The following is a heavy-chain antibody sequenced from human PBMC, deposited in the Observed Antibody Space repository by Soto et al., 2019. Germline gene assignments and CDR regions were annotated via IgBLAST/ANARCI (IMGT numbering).Heavy chain of an antibody. D-gene: IGHD2-2*02. CDR1: GCSFSTYD. V-gene: IGHV1-8*01. J-gene: IGHJ5*02. CDR3: ARPYCDSTSCYTDWFDP. CDR2: VNPKSGNT. Sequence: QVQLVQSGAEVKKPGASVKVSCKASGCSFSTYDINWVRQAAGQGLEWMGWVNPKSGNTDYAQRFRGRVTMTSNTSISTAYMELSALTPEDTAVYYCARPYCDSTSCYTDWFDPWGQGTLVTVSS.